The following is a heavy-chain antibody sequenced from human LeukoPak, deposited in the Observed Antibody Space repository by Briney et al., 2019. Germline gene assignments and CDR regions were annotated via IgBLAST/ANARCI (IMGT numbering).Heavy chain of an antibody. V-gene: IGHV4-59*01. CDR2: IYYSGST. J-gene: IGHJ4*02. CDR1: GGSISSYY. CDR3: ARLDCSGGSRYSYFDY. D-gene: IGHD2-15*01. Sequence: SETLSLTCTVSGGSISSYYWSWIRQPPGKGLEWIGYIYYSGSTNYNPSLKSRVTISVDTSKNQFSLKLSSVTAADTAVYYCARLDCSGGSRYSYFDYWGQGTLVTVSS.